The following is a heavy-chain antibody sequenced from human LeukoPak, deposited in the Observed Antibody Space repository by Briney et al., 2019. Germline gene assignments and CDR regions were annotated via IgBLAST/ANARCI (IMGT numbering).Heavy chain of an antibody. CDR2: IYPNSGGT. Sequence: GASVKVSCKASGYTFTGYYMHWVRQAPGQGLEWMGWIYPNSGGTNYAQKLQGRVTMARDTSISTAYMELSRLTSDDTAVYYCAREPYGSGSFRTDYYYIDVWGKGTTVTVSS. V-gene: IGHV1-2*02. CDR1: GYTFTGYY. CDR3: AREPYGSGSFRTDYYYIDV. J-gene: IGHJ6*03. D-gene: IGHD3-10*01.